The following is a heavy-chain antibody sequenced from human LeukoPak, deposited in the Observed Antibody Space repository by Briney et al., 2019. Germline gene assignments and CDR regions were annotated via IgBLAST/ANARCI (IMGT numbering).Heavy chain of an antibody. CDR2: ISGSGGST. CDR1: GFTFSSYA. Sequence: GGSLRLSCAASGFTFSSYALSWVRQAPGKGLEWVSAISGSGGSTYYADSVKGRFTISRDNSKNTLYLQINSLRAEDTAVYYCARGSGTTVNYFDYWGQGTLVTVSS. V-gene: IGHV3-23*01. CDR3: ARGSGTTVNYFDY. J-gene: IGHJ4*02. D-gene: IGHD1/OR15-1a*01.